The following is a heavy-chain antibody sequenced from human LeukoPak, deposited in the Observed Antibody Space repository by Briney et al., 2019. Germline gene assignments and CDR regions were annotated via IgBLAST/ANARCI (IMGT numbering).Heavy chain of an antibody. CDR1: GFTLSSYW. Sequence: PGGSLRLSCAASGFTLSSYWMHWVRQAPGKGLVWVSCINSDGSSTSYADSVKGRFTISRDNAKNTLYLQMNSLRAEDTAVYYCARAPPDLAGAIDYWGQGTLITVSS. J-gene: IGHJ4*02. V-gene: IGHV3-74*01. CDR3: ARAPPDLAGAIDY. CDR2: INSDGSST. D-gene: IGHD6-19*01.